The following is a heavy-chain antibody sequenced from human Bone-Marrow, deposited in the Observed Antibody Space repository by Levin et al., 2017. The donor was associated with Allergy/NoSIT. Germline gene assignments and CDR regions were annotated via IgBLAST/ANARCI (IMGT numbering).Heavy chain of an antibody. D-gene: IGHD4-17*01. Sequence: GESLKISCAASGFDFSGYGMHWVRQAPGKGLEWVAFILFDGINKNYEDSVKGRFTISRDNSKNTLYLQMNSLRAEDTAVYYCAKNYVSAYGEYGADYGMDVWGQGTTVTVSS. CDR1: GFDFSGYG. CDR2: ILFDGINK. V-gene: IGHV3-30*18. CDR3: AKNYVSAYGEYGADYGMDV. J-gene: IGHJ6*02.